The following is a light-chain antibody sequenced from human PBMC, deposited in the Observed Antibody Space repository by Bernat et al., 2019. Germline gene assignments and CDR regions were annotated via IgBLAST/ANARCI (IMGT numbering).Light chain of an antibody. V-gene: IGLV3-27*01. Sequence: SYELTQPSSVSVSPGQTVRITCSGDVLAKKYARWFQQKPGQAPVLVIYKDSERPSGIPERFSGSSSGTTVTLTISGAQVEDEADYYCYSAADNHWVFGGGTKLTVL. CDR3: YSAADNHWV. J-gene: IGLJ3*02. CDR2: KDS. CDR1: VLAKKY.